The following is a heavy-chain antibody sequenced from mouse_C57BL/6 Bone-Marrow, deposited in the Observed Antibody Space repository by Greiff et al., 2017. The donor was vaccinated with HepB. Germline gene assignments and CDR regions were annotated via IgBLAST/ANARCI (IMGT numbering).Heavy chain of an antibody. CDR3: ARNYYGRDYFDY. V-gene: IGHV5-17*01. Sequence: DVKLVESGGGLVKPGGSLKLSCAASGFTFSDYGMHWVRQAPEKGLEWVAYISSGSSTIYYADTVKGRFTISRDNAKNTLFLQMTSLRSEDTAMYYCARNYYGRDYFDYWGQGTTLTVSS. J-gene: IGHJ2*01. CDR2: ISSGSSTI. CDR1: GFTFSDYG. D-gene: IGHD1-1*01.